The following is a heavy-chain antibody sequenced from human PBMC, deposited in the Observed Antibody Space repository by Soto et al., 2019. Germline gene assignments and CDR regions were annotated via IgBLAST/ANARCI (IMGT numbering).Heavy chain of an antibody. D-gene: IGHD6-6*01. V-gene: IGHV4-31*03. CDR2: IYYSGST. CDR1: GGSISSGGYY. CDR3: ARGQLVREFDY. Sequence: TSETLSLTCTVSGGSISSGGYYWSWIRQHPGKGLEWIGYIYYSGSTYYNPSLKSRVTISVDTSKNQFSLKLSSVTAADTAVYYCARGQLVREFDYWGQGTLVTVSS. J-gene: IGHJ4*02.